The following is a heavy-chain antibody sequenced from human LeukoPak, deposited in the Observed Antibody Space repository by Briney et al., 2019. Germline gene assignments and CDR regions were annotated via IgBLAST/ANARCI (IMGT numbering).Heavy chain of an antibody. D-gene: IGHD3/OR15-3a*01. Sequence: GGSVRLSCAASGFTMSHYGVSWVRQAPGKGLEWISGIRSAVETTHYADSVKGRFIISRGDSKNALSLQLNSLRPEDTALYYCAKHFCTGLDCSLFDSWGQGTLVTVSS. CDR3: AKHFCTGLDCSLFDS. CDR1: GFTMSHYG. J-gene: IGHJ4*02. CDR2: IRSAVETT. V-gene: IGHV3-23*01.